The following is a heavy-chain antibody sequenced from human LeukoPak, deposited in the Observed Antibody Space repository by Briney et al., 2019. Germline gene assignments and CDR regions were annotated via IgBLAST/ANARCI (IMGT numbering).Heavy chain of an antibody. Sequence: GGSLRLSCAASGFTFSTYNMKWVRQAPGKGLEWVSSISTSSSYIYYADSVKGRFTISRDNARNSLNLQMNSLRAEDTALYYCAKDKGYDILTGYPFDYWGQGTLVTVSS. J-gene: IGHJ4*02. CDR3: AKDKGYDILTGYPFDY. CDR2: ISTSSSYI. V-gene: IGHV3-21*04. D-gene: IGHD3-9*01. CDR1: GFTFSTYN.